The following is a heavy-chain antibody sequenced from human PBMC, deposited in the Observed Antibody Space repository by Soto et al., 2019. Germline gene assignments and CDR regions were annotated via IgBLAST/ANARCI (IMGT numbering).Heavy chain of an antibody. V-gene: IGHV3-23*01. J-gene: IGHJ4*02. CDR2: ISSSGNSI. CDR3: ASEPAGIVVTPPAVEGVDY. CDR1: GFSFSSNA. Sequence: EVHLLESGGGLVQPGGSLRLSCAASGFSFSSNAMSWVRQAPGKGLEWVSGISSSGNSIYYANSVKGRFTISRDNSKNTVYLQMNSLRAEDTAVYFCASEPAGIVVTPPAVEGVDYWGQGTLVSVSS. D-gene: IGHD2-21*01.